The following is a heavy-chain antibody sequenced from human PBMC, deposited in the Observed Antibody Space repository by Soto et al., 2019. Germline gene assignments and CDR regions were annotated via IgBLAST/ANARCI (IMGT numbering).Heavy chain of an antibody. CDR3: ARGVTMVRGVILPHYYYYYMDV. Sequence: SVKVCCKASGVTFSSYSISWVRQAPGQGLEWMGRIIPILGIANYAQKFQGRVTITADKSTSTAYMELSSLRSEDTAVYYCARGVTMVRGVILPHYYYYYMDVWGKGTTVTVSS. V-gene: IGHV1-69*02. J-gene: IGHJ6*03. CDR2: IIPILGIA. D-gene: IGHD3-10*01. CDR1: GVTFSSYS.